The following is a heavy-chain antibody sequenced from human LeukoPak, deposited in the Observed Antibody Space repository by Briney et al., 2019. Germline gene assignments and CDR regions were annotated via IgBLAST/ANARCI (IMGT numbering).Heavy chain of an antibody. Sequence: ASVKVSCKASGYTFTSYDINWVRQATGQGLEWMGWMNPNSGNTGYAQKFQGRVTMARNTSISTAYMELSSLRSEDTAVYYCARGPNWDTRVRYNWFDPWGQGTLVTVSS. CDR2: MNPNSGNT. J-gene: IGHJ5*02. CDR1: GYTFTSYD. CDR3: ARGPNWDTRVRYNWFDP. V-gene: IGHV1-8*01. D-gene: IGHD1-26*01.